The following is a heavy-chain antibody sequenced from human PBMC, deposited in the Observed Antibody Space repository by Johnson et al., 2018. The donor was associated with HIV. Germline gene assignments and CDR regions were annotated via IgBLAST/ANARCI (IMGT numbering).Heavy chain of an antibody. CDR3: GKDLGEREKEELRPDYDDVGRVYPGQDSRGVVGSLDM. CDR1: GFTFSSYA. V-gene: IGHV3-64*01. CDR2: ISSNGGST. J-gene: IGHJ3*02. D-gene: IGHD3-3*01. Sequence: VQLVESGGGLVQPGGSLRLSCAASGFTFSSYAMHWVRQAPGKGLEYVSAISSNGGSTYYANSVKGRFTISRENSKNTLYLQMNSLRPEDTAVYYCGKDLGEREKEELRPDYDDVGRVYPGQDSRGVVGSLDMWGHGTMVTVSS.